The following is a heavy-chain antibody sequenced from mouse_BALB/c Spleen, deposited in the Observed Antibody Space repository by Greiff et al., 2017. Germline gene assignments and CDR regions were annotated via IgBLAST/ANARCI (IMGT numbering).Heavy chain of an antibody. CDR2: INPSTGYT. CDR3: ARGNWDYAMDY. D-gene: IGHD4-1*01. CDR1: GYTFTSYW. Sequence: QVQLKQSGAELAKPGASVKMSCKASGYTFTSYWMHWVKQRPGQGLEWIGYINPSTGYTEYNQKFKDKATLTADKSSSTAYMQLSSLTSEDSAFYYCARGNWDYAMDYWGQGTSVTVSS. J-gene: IGHJ4*01. V-gene: IGHV1-7*01.